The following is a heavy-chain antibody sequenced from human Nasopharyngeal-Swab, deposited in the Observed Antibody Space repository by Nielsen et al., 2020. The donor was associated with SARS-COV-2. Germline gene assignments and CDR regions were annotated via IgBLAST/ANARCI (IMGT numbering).Heavy chain of an antibody. V-gene: IGHV3-30-3*01. CDR2: ISYDGSNK. Sequence: GESLKISCAASGFTFSSYAMHWVRQAPGKGPEWVAVISYDGSNKYYAESVKGRFTISRDNSKNTLYLQMNSLRAEDTAVYYCAREDTMIVTPAYWGQGTLVTVSS. D-gene: IGHD3-22*01. J-gene: IGHJ4*02. CDR1: GFTFSSYA. CDR3: AREDTMIVTPAY.